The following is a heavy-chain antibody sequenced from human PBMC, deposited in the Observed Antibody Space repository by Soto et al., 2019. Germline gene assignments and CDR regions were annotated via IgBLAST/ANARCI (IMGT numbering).Heavy chain of an antibody. J-gene: IGHJ6*02. CDR2: IGGGGGDT. D-gene: IGHD6-19*01. V-gene: IGHV3-23*01. CDR1: GFTFSTYG. Sequence: EVQLLESGGGLVQPRGSLRLSCAASGFTFSTYGMSWVRQAPGKGLEWVSVIGGGGGDTYYAGSVKGRFTISRDNSKNTLYLEMNSLRAEDTAVYYCAKTQQWGLPLSGGMDVWGQGTTVTVSS. CDR3: AKTQQWGLPLSGGMDV.